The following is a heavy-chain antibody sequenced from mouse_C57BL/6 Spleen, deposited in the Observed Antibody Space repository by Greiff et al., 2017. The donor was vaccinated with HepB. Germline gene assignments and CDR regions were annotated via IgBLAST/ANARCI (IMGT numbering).Heavy chain of an antibody. Sequence: QVQLKQPGAELVMPGASVKLSCKASGYTFTSYWMHWVKQRPGQGLEWIGEIDPSDSYTNYNQKFKGKSTLTVDKSSSTAYMQLSSLTSEDSAVYYCALYYGNPYWYFDVWGTGTTVTVSS. CDR3: ALYYGNPYWYFDV. CDR1: GYTFTSYW. V-gene: IGHV1-69*01. D-gene: IGHD2-1*01. CDR2: IDPSDSYT. J-gene: IGHJ1*03.